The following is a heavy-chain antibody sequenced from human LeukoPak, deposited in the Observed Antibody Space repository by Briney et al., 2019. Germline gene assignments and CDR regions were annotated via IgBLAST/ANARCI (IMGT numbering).Heavy chain of an antibody. CDR2: ISSSSSYI. CDR1: GFTFSNYS. D-gene: IGHD5-24*01. V-gene: IGHV3-21*01. J-gene: IGHJ4*02. CDR3: AAGYNSGLAY. Sequence: GGSLRLSCAASGFTFSNYSMNWVRQAPGKGLEWVSSISSSSSYIYYAGSVKGRFTISRDNAKNSLYLQMNSLRAEDTAVYYCAAGYNSGLAYWGQGTLVTVSS.